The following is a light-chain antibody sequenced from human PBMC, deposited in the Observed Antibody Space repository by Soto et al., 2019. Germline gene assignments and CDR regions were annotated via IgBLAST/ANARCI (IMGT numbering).Light chain of an antibody. Sequence: EIVLTQSPGTLSLSPGERATLSCRASQSVSAGHLAWYQQKPGQAPSLLIYGASSRATGIPDRFSGSGSGTDFTLTISRLEPEDFAVYFCQQYGSSPLTFGGGTKVEIK. V-gene: IGKV3-20*01. CDR3: QQYGSSPLT. J-gene: IGKJ4*01. CDR1: QSVSAGH. CDR2: GAS.